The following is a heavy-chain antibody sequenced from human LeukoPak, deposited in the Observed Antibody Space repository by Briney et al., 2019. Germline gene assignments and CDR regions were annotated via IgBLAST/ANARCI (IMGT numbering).Heavy chain of an antibody. Sequence: ASVKVSCKASGYTFTSYAMHWVRQAPGQRLEWMGWINAGNGNTKYSQKFQGRVTIARDTSASTVYMELSSLRSEDTAVYYCARDLEVRGTMDVWGKGTTVTVSS. CDR1: GYTFTSYA. D-gene: IGHD3-10*01. J-gene: IGHJ6*04. CDR3: ARDLEVRGTMDV. V-gene: IGHV1-3*01. CDR2: INAGNGNT.